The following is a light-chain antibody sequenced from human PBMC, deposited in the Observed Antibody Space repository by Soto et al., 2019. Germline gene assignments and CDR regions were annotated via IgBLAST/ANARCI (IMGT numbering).Light chain of an antibody. CDR1: RSISDW. CDR3: LQYSSHSWT. J-gene: IGKJ1*01. CDR2: DAS. Sequence: DIQMTQSPSSLSPSVGDRVAITCRASRSISDWLAWYQQKPGKAPELLIFDASNLKSGVSSRFSGSGSGTEFTLTISRLQPDDVATYYCLQYSSHSWTFGQGTKVDIK. V-gene: IGKV1-5*01.